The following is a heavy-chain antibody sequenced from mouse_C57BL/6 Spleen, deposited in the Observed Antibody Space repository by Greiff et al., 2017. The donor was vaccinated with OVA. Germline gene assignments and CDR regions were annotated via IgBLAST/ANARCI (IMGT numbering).Heavy chain of an antibody. D-gene: IGHD2-4*01. CDR1: GYAFSSSW. CDR3: ARNEGLRRGTMDY. Sequence: QVQLQQSGPELVKPGASVKISCKASGYAFSSSWMNWVKQRPGKGLEWIGRIYPGDGDTNYNGKFKGKATLTADKSSSTAYMQLSSLTSEDSAVYFCARNEGLRRGTMDYWGQGTSVTVSS. CDR2: IYPGDGDT. V-gene: IGHV1-82*01. J-gene: IGHJ4*01.